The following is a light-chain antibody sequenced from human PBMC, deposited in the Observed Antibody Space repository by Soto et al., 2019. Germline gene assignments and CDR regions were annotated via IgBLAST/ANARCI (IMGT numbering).Light chain of an antibody. Sequence: QSALTQPPSASGSPGQSVTISCTGTSSDVGGYDYVSWYQQHPGKAPKLMIYEVSKRRSGVPDRFSGSKSGNSASLTVSGLQAEDEGDYYCTSYAGSNNVLFGGGTKLTVL. V-gene: IGLV2-8*01. CDR1: SSDVGGYDY. CDR3: TSYAGSNNVL. CDR2: EVS. J-gene: IGLJ2*01.